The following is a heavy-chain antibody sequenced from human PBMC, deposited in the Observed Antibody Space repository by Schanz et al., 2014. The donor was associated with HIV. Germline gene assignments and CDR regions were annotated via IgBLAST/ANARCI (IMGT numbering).Heavy chain of an antibody. D-gene: IGHD1-1*01. CDR2: IWYDGSKT. Sequence: VQLLESGGRLVQPGGSLRLSCAASGFTFSRYWMSWVRQAPGKGLEWVSYIWYDGSKTYYVDSVKGRFTISRDNSKNTVYLQMNSLRVEDTAVYYCARFANWAFDIWGQGTTVTVSS. CDR3: ARFANWAFDI. CDR1: GFTFSRYW. J-gene: IGHJ3*02. V-gene: IGHV3-33*07.